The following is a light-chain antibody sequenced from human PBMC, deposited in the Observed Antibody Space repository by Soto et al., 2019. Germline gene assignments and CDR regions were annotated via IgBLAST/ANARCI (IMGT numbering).Light chain of an antibody. Sequence: QSALTQPASVSGSPGQSITISCTGTSSDVGGYNYVSWYQQHPGNAPKLMIYDVGNRPSGVSNRFSGSKSGNTASLTISGLQPEDEADYYCCSYTSSSTRVFGTGTKVTVL. CDR3: CSYTSSSTRV. CDR1: SSDVGGYNY. CDR2: DVG. J-gene: IGLJ1*01. V-gene: IGLV2-14*01.